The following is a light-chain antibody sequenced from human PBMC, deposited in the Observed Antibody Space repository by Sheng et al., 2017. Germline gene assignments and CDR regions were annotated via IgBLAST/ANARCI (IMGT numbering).Light chain of an antibody. Sequence: IVMTQSPATLSVSPGERATLSCRASQSVTNSLAWCQQKPGQAPRLLIYGASTRATGIPARFSGSGSGTEFTLTISSLQSEDFAVYYCQQYHDWPLTFGGGTKWSSN. J-gene: IGKJ4*01. V-gene: IGKV3-15*01. CDR3: QQYHDWPLT. CDR2: GAS. CDR1: QSVTNS.